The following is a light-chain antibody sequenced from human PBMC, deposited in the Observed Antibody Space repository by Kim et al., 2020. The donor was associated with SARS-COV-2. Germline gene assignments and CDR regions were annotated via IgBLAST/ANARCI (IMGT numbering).Light chain of an antibody. CDR1: QPITTTS. V-gene: IGKV3-20*01. J-gene: IGKJ1*01. CDR3: QHWT. Sequence: ILLSPPGERATPPCRDNQPITTTSSACYPQRPGQSPRLLLYGTSNRVAGIQDRFSGRGSGTEFTLSISGLEPEDYAVYFCQHWTFGQGTKVDIK. CDR2: GTS.